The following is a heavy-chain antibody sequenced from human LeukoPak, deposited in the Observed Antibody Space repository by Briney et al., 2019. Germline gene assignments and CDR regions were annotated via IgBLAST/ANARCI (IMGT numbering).Heavy chain of an antibody. CDR3: ARVTLGRYFDWLLVYYYYMDV. Sequence: GASVKVSCKASGYTFTSYHMHWVRQAPGQGLEWMGLINPSGASTSYAQKFQGRVTMTRDTSTSTAYMELRSLRSDDTAVYYCARVTLGRYFDWLLVYYYYMDVWGKGTTVAISS. D-gene: IGHD3-9*01. CDR1: GYTFTSYH. J-gene: IGHJ6*03. V-gene: IGHV1-46*01. CDR2: INPSGAST.